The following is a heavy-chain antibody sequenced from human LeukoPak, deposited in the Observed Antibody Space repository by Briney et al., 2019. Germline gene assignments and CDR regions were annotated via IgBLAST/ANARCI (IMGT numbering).Heavy chain of an antibody. Sequence: ASVKVSCKASGYTFTGYYMHWVRQAPGQGLEWMGWINPNSGGTNYAQKFQGRVTMTRDTSISTAYMELSRLRSDDTAVYYCARAYGDYAVAGFDIWGQGTMVTVSS. V-gene: IGHV1-2*02. D-gene: IGHD4-17*01. CDR3: ARAYGDYAVAGFDI. J-gene: IGHJ3*02. CDR2: INPNSGGT. CDR1: GYTFTGYY.